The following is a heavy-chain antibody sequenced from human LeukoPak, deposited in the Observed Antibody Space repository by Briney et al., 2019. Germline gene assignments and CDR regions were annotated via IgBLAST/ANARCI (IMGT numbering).Heavy chain of an antibody. CDR3: ARDTDYDSSGYWYFDL. J-gene: IGHJ2*01. CDR1: GGSISSYY. Sequence: SETLSLTCAVPGGSISSYYGSWIRQPPGKGLEWMGYIFYSVSTTYNPSLKSRVTISVDASKNQISRKRSSVTAADTAVYYCARDTDYDSSGYWYFDLWGRGTLVTVSS. V-gene: IGHV4-59*01. CDR2: IFYSVST. D-gene: IGHD3-22*01.